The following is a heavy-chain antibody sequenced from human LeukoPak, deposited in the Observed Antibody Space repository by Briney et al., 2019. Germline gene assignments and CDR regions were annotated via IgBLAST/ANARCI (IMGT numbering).Heavy chain of an antibody. J-gene: IGHJ4*02. CDR3: ARDRSGYSGYDFFDY. V-gene: IGHV3-48*03. CDR1: GFTFDDYA. Sequence: GGSLRLSCAASGFTFDDYAMHWVRQAPGKGLEWVSYISISGSTIYYADSVKGRFTISRDNAKNSLYLQMNSLRAEDTAVYYCARDRSGYSGYDFFDYWGQGALVTVSS. D-gene: IGHD5-12*01. CDR2: ISISGSTI.